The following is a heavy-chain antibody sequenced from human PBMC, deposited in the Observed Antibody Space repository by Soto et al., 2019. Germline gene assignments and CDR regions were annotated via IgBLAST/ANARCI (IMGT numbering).Heavy chain of an antibody. CDR3: ARVRGIAARPPLSAAFDI. D-gene: IGHD6-6*01. V-gene: IGHV3-33*01. Sequence: QVQLVESGGGVVQPGRSLRLSCAASGFTFSSYGMHWVRQAPGKGLEWVAVIWYDGSNKYYADSVKGRFTISRDNSENTLYLQMNSLRAEDTAVYYCARVRGIAARPPLSAAFDIWGQGTMVTVSS. J-gene: IGHJ3*02. CDR2: IWYDGSNK. CDR1: GFTFSSYG.